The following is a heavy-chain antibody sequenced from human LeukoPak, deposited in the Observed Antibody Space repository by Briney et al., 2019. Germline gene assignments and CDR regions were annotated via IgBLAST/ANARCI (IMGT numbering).Heavy chain of an antibody. J-gene: IGHJ5*02. CDR1: GGTSSSYA. CDR3: ARDLWYCSSTSCYKGRRSGSFDP. D-gene: IGHD2-2*02. V-gene: IGHV1-69*01. CDR2: IIPIFGTA. Sequence: SVKVSCKASGGTSSSYAISWVRQAPGQGLEWMGGIIPIFGTANYAQKFQGRVTITADESTSTAYMELSSLRSEDTAVYYCARDLWYCSSTSCYKGRRSGSFDPWGQGTLVTVSS.